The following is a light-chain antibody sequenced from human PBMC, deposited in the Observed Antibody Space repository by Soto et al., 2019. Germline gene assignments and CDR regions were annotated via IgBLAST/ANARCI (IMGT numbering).Light chain of an antibody. CDR3: QLWDTVDLVL. CDR2: DDS. Sequence: SYDLTQRPSVSVAPGQAARITCGGNNIGTKSVHWYQQKPGQAPVLVVYDDSDRPSGIPERFSGSNSGNKATLTISRVEAADEADYYCQLWDTVDLVLFGGGTQLTVL. V-gene: IGLV3-21*02. CDR1: NIGTKS. J-gene: IGLJ2*01.